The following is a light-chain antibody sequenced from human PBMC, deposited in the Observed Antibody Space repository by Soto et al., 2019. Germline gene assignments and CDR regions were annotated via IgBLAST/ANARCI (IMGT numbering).Light chain of an antibody. J-gene: IGKJ1*01. CDR1: QSVSSNY. V-gene: IGKV3D-20*01. CDR2: GAS. Sequence: TQSPATMSVAPGERVTSSFGASQSVSSNYLAWYQQRPGLAPRLLIFGASGRATGITDRFSGSGSGTDFTLTISRLEPEDFAVYYCQPYGSLSWTFGQGTKVDIK. CDR3: QPYGSLSWT.